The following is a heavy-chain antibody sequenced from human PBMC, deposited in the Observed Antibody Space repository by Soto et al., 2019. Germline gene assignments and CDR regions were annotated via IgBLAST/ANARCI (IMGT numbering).Heavy chain of an antibody. CDR3: ARRRSRGPVASAFYI. D-gene: IGHD5-12*01. V-gene: IGHV4-59*01. Sequence: LPSTGSGGFLRRCYRGVCRQPPGKGLEWIGYTYYSGSTNYHPSLKSRVTISVDTSKNQFSLKLSSVTAADTAVYYCARRRSRGPVASAFYIWGQGTMVPGSS. J-gene: IGHJ3*02. CDR1: GGFLRRCY. CDR2: TYYSGST.